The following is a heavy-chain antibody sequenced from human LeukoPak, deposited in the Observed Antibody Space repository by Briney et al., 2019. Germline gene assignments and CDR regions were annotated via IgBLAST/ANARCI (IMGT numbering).Heavy chain of an antibody. CDR3: GAARQYVGAFDI. Sequence: GGSLRLSCAASGFTVSSYEFYWVRQAPGKGLEWVSYISSDGTTIKYADSVKGRFTISRDDAKRSLYLQMNGLRADDMAIYYCGAARQYVGAFDIWGRGTVVTVSS. D-gene: IGHD3-16*01. J-gene: IGHJ3*02. CDR2: ISSDGTTI. V-gene: IGHV3-48*03. CDR1: GFTVSSYE.